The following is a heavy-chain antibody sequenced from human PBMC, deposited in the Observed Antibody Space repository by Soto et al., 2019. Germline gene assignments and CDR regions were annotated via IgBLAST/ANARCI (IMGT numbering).Heavy chain of an antibody. V-gene: IGHV1-69*01. CDR1: RVTFSKFI. CDR2: IIPIFGTA. D-gene: IGHD6-19*01. Sequence: QVQLEQSGGEVKKPGSSVKVSCKASRVTFSKFIVTWVRQAPGLGLEWVGGIIPIFGTANYAQKFQGRVTITVDEATSTSYMEVNNLRSEDTAVYYCAKVRYSSPMGYYYGMDVWGQGTTVTVSS. CDR3: AKVRYSSPMGYYYGMDV. J-gene: IGHJ6*02.